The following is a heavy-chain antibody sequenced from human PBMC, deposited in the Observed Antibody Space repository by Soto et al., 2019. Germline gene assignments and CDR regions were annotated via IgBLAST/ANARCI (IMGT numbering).Heavy chain of an antibody. CDR3: ARDTSSSYNYYYGMDV. Sequence: GGSLRLSCAASGFNFNWYWMSWVRQAPGKGLEWLATIKTDASEKKYADSVRGRFTMSRDNAKNSVYLQMDSLRAEDTAVYFCARDTSSSYNYYYGMDVWGQGTTVTVSS. CDR1: GFNFNWYW. D-gene: IGHD2-2*01. CDR2: IKTDASEK. V-gene: IGHV3-7*01. J-gene: IGHJ6*02.